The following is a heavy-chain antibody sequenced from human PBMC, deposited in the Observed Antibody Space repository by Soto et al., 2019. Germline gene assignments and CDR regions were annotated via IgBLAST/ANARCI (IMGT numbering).Heavy chain of an antibody. J-gene: IGHJ1*01. CDR3: ARDEWGGSSWFQH. CDR1: GFTFSSYA. D-gene: IGHD6-13*01. Sequence: QVQLVESGGGVVQPGRSLRLSCAASGFTFSSYAMHWVRQAPGKGLEWVAVISYDGSNKYYADSVKGRFTISRDNSKNTLYLKMNSLRAEDTAVYYCARDEWGGSSWFQHWGQGTLVTVSS. V-gene: IGHV3-30-3*01. CDR2: ISYDGSNK.